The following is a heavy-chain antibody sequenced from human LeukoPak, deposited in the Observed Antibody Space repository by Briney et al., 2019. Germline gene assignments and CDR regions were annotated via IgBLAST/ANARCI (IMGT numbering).Heavy chain of an antibody. J-gene: IGHJ4*02. CDR3: ARALFGVVNPGDDY. V-gene: IGHV1-8*03. Sequence: GASVKVSCKASGYTFTSYDINWVRQAPGQGLEWMGWMNPNSGNTVYAQKFQGRVTITRNTSISTACMELSGLRSEDTAVYYCARALFGVVNPGDDYWGQGTLVTVSS. CDR1: GYTFTSYD. D-gene: IGHD3-3*01. CDR2: MNPNSGNT.